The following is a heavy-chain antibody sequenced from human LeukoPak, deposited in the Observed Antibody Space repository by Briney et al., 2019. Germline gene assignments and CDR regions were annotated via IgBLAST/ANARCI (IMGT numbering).Heavy chain of an antibody. D-gene: IGHD2-15*01. CDR2: IYYSGST. Sequence: SETLSLTCTVSGVSVSGGSYYWSWIRQPPGKGLEWIGYIYYSGSTNYNPSLKSRITISVDTSKNQFSLKLSSVTAADTAVYYCAREGLRGSETRYFQHWGQGTLVTVSS. CDR3: AREGLRGSETRYFQH. V-gene: IGHV4-61*01. J-gene: IGHJ1*01. CDR1: GVSVSGGSYY.